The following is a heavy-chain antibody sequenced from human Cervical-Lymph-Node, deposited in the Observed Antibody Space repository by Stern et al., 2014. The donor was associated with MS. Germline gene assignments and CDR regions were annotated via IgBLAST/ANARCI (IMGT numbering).Heavy chain of an antibody. CDR2: ISYDGSNK. CDR3: RSDSTGY. V-gene: IGHV3-30*03. D-gene: IGHD2-21*02. CDR1: GFTFSGYG. Sequence: DQLVESGGGVVQPGRALRISCAASGFTFSGYGMHWVRQAPGKGLEWVAVISYDGSNKYHADSVKGRFTISRDNSKNTLYLQMNTLRTEDTAVYYCRSDSTGYWGQGTLVTVSS. J-gene: IGHJ4*02.